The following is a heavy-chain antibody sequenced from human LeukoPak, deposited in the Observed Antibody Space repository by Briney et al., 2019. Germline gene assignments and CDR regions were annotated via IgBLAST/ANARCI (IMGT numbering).Heavy chain of an antibody. Sequence: ASVKVSCKASGYTFTSYYMHCVRQAPGQGLEWMGIINPSGGSTSYAQKFQGRVTMTRDTSTSTVYMELSSLRSEDTAVYYCARDSIGAIFGVVNNWFDPWGQGTLVTVSS. V-gene: IGHV1-46*01. J-gene: IGHJ5*02. D-gene: IGHD3-3*01. CDR3: ARDSIGAIFGVVNNWFDP. CDR1: GYTFTSYY. CDR2: INPSGGST.